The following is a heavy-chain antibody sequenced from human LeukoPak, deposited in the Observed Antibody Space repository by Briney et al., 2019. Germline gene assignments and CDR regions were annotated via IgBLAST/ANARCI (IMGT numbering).Heavy chain of an antibody. D-gene: IGHD3-3*01. CDR1: GFTFSSYA. V-gene: IGHV3-30-3*01. CDR2: ISYDGSNK. Sequence: PGRSLRLSCAASGFTFSSYAMHWVRQAPGKGLEWVAVISYDGSNKYYPDSVKGRFTISRDNSKNTLYLQMNSLRAEDTAVYYCARDQLRFLEWLLYYYYGMDVWGQGTTVTVSS. CDR3: ARDQLRFLEWLLYYYYGMDV. J-gene: IGHJ6*02.